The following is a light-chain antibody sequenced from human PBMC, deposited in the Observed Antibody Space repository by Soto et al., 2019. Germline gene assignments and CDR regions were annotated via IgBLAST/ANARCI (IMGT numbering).Light chain of an antibody. J-gene: IGLJ3*02. CDR3: SSYTSSSTWV. V-gene: IGLV2-14*01. CDR2: EVS. CDR1: SSDVGGYNY. Sequence: ALPQPASVSGSPGQSITISCTGTSSDVGGYNYVSWYQQHPGKAPKLMIYEVSNRPSGVSNRFSGSKSGNTASLTISGLQAEDEADYYCSSYTSSSTWVFGGGTKLTVL.